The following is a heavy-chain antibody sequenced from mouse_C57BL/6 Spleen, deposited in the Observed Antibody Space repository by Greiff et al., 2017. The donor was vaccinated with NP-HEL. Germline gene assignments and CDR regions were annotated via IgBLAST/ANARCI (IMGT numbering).Heavy chain of an antibody. D-gene: IGHD1-1*01. V-gene: IGHV1-64*01. Sequence: VQLQQPGAELVKPGASVKLSCKASGYTFTSYWMHWVKQRPGQGLEWIGMIHPNSGSTNYNEKFKSKATLTVDKSSSTAYMQLSSLTSEDSAVYYCARRNYYGSSHAMDYWGQGTSVTVSS. CDR2: IHPNSGST. CDR3: ARRNYYGSSHAMDY. CDR1: GYTFTSYW. J-gene: IGHJ4*01.